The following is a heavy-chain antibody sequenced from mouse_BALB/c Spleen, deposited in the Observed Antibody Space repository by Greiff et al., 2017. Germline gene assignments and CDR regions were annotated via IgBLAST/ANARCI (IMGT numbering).Heavy chain of an antibody. V-gene: IGHV5-9-4*01. CDR1: GYTFSSYA. CDR2: ISSGGSYT. CDR3: AGGDPFAY. Sequence: EVQVVESGAGLVKPGASVKLSCAASGYTFSSYAMAWVRQSPENRLEWVAEISSGGSYTYYPDTVTGRFTISRDNSKNTLYLELSSLRSEDTAMYYCAGGDPFAYWGQGTLVTVSA. J-gene: IGHJ3*01.